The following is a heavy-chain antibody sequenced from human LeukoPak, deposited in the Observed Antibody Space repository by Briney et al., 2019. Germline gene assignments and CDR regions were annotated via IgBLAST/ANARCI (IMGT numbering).Heavy chain of an antibody. V-gene: IGHV1-24*01. CDR1: GYTLTELS. D-gene: IGHD3-22*01. CDR2: FDPEDGET. J-gene: IGHJ3*02. CDR3: ARVVYYYDSSVAFDI. Sequence: ASVKVSCKVSGYTLTELSMHWVRQAPGKGLEWMGGFDPEDGETIYAQKFQGRVTMTEDTSTDTAYMELSSLRSEDTAVYYCARVVYYYDSSVAFDIWGQGTMVTVSS.